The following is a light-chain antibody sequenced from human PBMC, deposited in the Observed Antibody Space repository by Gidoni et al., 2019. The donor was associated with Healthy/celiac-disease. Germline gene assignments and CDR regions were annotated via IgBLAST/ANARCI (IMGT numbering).Light chain of an antibody. V-gene: IGKV1-39*01. CDR1: QSISSY. CDR2: AAS. Sequence: DLQVTQSPSSLSASVGDRVTITCRASQSISSYLNWYQQKPGKAPKLLIYAASSLQSGVPSRFSGSGSGTDFTLTISSLRPEDFATYYCQQSYSTPYTFGQGTKLEIK. CDR3: QQSYSTPYT. J-gene: IGKJ2*01.